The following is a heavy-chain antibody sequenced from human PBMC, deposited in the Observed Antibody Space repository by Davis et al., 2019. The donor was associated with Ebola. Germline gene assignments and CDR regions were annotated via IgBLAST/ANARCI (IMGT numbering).Heavy chain of an antibody. J-gene: IGHJ3*02. D-gene: IGHD5-18*01. CDR1: GGSFSGYY. Sequence: PSETLSLTCAVYGGSFSGYYWSWIRQPPGKGLEWIGEINHGGGTNYNPSLKSRVTISVDTSKNQFSLKLSSVTAADTAVYYCARDGDTAHAFDIWGQGTMVTVSS. CDR3: ARDGDTAHAFDI. V-gene: IGHV4-34*01. CDR2: INHGGGT.